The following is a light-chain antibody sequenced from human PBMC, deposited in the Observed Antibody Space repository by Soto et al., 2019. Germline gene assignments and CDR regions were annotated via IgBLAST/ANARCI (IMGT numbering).Light chain of an antibody. Sequence: QSVLTQPPSLSAAPSQRVTISCSGRSSNIGNNAVNWYQQVPGKAPKLVIHSDDRVASGVSDRFSGSKSGTSASLVISGLQSDDDADYYFASGDDSLNGPLFGGGNKLTVL. CDR3: ASGDDSLNGPL. J-gene: IGLJ3*02. V-gene: IGLV1-36*01. CDR2: SDD. CDR1: SSNIGNNA.